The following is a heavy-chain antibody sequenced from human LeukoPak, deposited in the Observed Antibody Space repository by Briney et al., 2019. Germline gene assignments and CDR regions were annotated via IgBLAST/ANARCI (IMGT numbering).Heavy chain of an antibody. CDR2: IDTAGYT. V-gene: IGHV3-13*01. CDR3: SRVNPEAEGFDY. CDR1: EFTFSSYD. Sequence: GGSLRLSCAASEFTFSSYDMHWVRQGTGKGLEWVSAIDTAGYTYYPGSVKGRFTISRENAKNSLYLQMNSLRAGDTAVYYCSRVNPEAEGFDYWGQGTLVTVSS. J-gene: IGHJ4*02. D-gene: IGHD6-13*01.